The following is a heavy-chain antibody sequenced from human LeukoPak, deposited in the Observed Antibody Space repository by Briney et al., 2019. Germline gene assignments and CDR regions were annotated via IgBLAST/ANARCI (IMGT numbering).Heavy chain of an antibody. CDR2: FYYSGST. D-gene: IGHD3-10*01. Sequence: SGTLSLTCALSRGSLSTGGYSWSSVRQPRGRGLEWLGYFYYSGSTCYNPSLKTRVTISVATSKNQLTLKVSAVTAADTAVYYCARESNYHGSGTGWFDPWGQGTLVTVSS. CDR3: ARESNYHGSGTGWFDP. J-gene: IGHJ5*02. CDR1: RGSLSTGGYS. V-gene: IGHV4-30-4*07.